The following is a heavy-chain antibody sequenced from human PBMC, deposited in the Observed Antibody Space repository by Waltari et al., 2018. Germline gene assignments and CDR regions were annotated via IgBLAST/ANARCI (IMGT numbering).Heavy chain of an antibody. D-gene: IGHD5-12*01. Sequence: QVQLQQWGAGLLKPSETLSLTCAVHGGSFSGYYWSWIRQPPGKGLEWIGEINHSGSTNYNPSLKSRVTISVDTSKNQFSLKLSSVTAADTAVYYCARKGATIGRWGQGTLVTVSS. CDR3: ARKGATIGR. CDR2: INHSGST. CDR1: GGSFSGYY. J-gene: IGHJ4*02. V-gene: IGHV4-34*01.